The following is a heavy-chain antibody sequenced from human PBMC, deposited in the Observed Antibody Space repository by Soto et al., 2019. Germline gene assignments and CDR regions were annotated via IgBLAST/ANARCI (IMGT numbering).Heavy chain of an antibody. V-gene: IGHV4-30-4*01. CDR2: IYYSGST. CDR1: GGSISSGDYY. J-gene: IGHJ6*02. Sequence: SETLSLTCTVSGGSISSGDYYWSWIRQPPGKGLEWIGYIYYSGSTYYNPSLKSRVTISVDTSKNQLSLKLSSVTAADTAVYYCARDPVNTYYYDSSGYYYYYGMDVWGQGTTVTVSS. D-gene: IGHD3-22*01. CDR3: ARDPVNTYYYDSSGYYYYYGMDV.